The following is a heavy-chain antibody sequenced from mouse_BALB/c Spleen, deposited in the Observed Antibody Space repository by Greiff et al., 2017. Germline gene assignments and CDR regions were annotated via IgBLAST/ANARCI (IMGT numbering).Heavy chain of an antibody. V-gene: IGHV14-3*02. D-gene: IGHD2-4*01. CDR1: GFNFKDSY. CDR3: NAVSTRITTGVAMDY. J-gene: IGHJ4*01. Sequence: VQLQQSGAELVTPGASVKMSCTASGFNFKDSYMHWVKQRPEQGLEWLGRIEPANGKTKYDPKFQGKATITADTSSSTAYLQLSSLPSEDTAVYYCNAVSTRITTGVAMDYWGQGTSVTVSS. CDR2: IEPANGKT.